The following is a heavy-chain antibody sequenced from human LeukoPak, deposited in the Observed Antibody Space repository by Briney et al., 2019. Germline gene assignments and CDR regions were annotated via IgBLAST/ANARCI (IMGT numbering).Heavy chain of an antibody. CDR1: GYTFTGYY. CDR2: INPNRGGT. CDR3: ARDPRYCSSTSCYYDYYGMDV. J-gene: IGHJ6*02. Sequence: ASVKVSCKASGYTFTGYYMHWVRRAPGQGREWMGWINPNRGGTNYAQKFQGRVTMTRDTSISTAYMELSRLRSDDTAVYYCARDPRYCSSTSCYYDYYGMDVWGQGTTVTVSS. V-gene: IGHV1-2*02. D-gene: IGHD2-2*01.